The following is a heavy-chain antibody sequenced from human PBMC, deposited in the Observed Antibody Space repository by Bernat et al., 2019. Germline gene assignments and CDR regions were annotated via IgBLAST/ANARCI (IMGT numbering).Heavy chain of an antibody. CDR3: ARGGGYCSGGSCYPYNWFDP. CDR1: GGTFSSYA. CDR2: IIPIFGTA. V-gene: IGHV1-69*06. Sequence: QVQLVQSGAEVKKPGSSVKVSCKASGGTFSSYAISWVRQAPGQGLEWMGGIIPIFGTANYAQKFQGRVTITADKSTSTAYMELSSLRSEDTAVYYCARGGGYCSGGSCYPYNWFDPWGQGTLVTVSS. J-gene: IGHJ5*02. D-gene: IGHD2-15*01.